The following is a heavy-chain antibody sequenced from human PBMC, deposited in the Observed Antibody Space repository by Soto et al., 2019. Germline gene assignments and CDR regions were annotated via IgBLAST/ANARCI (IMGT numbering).Heavy chain of an antibody. V-gene: IGHV3-23*01. CDR2: VSGSGDST. J-gene: IGHJ4*02. CDR3: AKGRIVGATSFDY. CDR1: GFTFTNCA. D-gene: IGHD1-26*01. Sequence: GGSLRLSCAASGFTFTNCAMNWVRQGPGKGLEWVSAVSGSGDSTYYADSVQGRFTISRDSSENTVYLQMNGLRVEDTAVYYCAKGRIVGATSFDYWGQGALVTVSS.